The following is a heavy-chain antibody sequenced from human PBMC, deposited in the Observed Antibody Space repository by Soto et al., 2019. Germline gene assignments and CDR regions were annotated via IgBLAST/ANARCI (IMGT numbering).Heavy chain of an antibody. V-gene: IGHV3-48*02. Sequence: PGGSLRLSCAASGFTFSSYSMNWVRQAPGKGLEWVSYISSSSSTIYYADSVKGRFTISRDNAKNSLYLQMNSLRDEDTAVYYCAREYGCTNGVCYQTFDYWGQGTLVTVSS. CDR2: ISSSSSTI. CDR3: AREYGCTNGVCYQTFDY. J-gene: IGHJ4*02. CDR1: GFTFSSYS. D-gene: IGHD2-8*01.